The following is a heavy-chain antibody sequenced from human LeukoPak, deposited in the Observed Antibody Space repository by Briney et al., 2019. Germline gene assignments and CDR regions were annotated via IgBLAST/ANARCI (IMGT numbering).Heavy chain of an antibody. CDR2: IYYSGST. D-gene: IGHD3-16*01. CDR1: GGSISSYY. Sequence: SETLSLTCTVSGGSISSYYWSWIRQPPGKGLEWIGYIYYSGSTNYNPSLKSRVTISVDTSKNQFSLKLSSVTAADTAVYYCAGGSRSIGYYYYMDVWGKGTTVTVSS. CDR3: AGGSRSIGYYYYMDV. V-gene: IGHV4-59*08. J-gene: IGHJ6*03.